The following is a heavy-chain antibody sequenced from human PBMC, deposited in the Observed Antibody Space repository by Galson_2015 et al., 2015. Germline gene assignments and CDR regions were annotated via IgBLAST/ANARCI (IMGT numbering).Heavy chain of an antibody. CDR3: AKDLTGHYYYHYYGMDV. Sequence: SLRLSCAASGFTFGSYGMHWVRQAPGKGLEWVAGISCDGSSKYYADSVKGRFTISRDNSKNTLYLQMNSLRAEDTAVYYCAKDLTGHYYYHYYGMDVWGQGTTVTVSS. CDR2: ISCDGSSK. CDR1: GFTFGSYG. V-gene: IGHV3-30*18. J-gene: IGHJ6*02. D-gene: IGHD1-26*01.